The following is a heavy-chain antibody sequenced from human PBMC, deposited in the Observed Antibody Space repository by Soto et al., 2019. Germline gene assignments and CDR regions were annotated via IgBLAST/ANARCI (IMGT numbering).Heavy chain of an antibody. V-gene: IGHV4-59*01. D-gene: IGHD2-15*01. CDR3: ARDIGVAATRRWFDP. CDR2: IYYSGST. CDR1: GGSISSYY. Sequence: TSETLSLTCTVSGGSISSYYWSWIRQPPGKGLEWIGYIYYSGSTNYNPSLKSRVTISIDTSKNQFSLKLSSVTAADTAVYYCARDIGVAATRRWFDPWGQGTLVTVSS. J-gene: IGHJ5*02.